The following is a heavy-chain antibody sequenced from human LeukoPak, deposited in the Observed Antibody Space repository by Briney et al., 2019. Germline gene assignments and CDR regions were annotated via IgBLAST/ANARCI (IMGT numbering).Heavy chain of an antibody. CDR1: GSTFSSYS. V-gene: IGHV3-48*02. D-gene: IGHD1-26*01. CDR3: ASSGSYRFDY. J-gene: IGHJ4*02. CDR2: ITASGTAM. Sequence: SGGSLRLSCAASGSTFSSYSMNWVRQAPGKGLEWVSHITASGTAMFYADSVKGRFTISRDNAKNSLYLQMNSLRDEDTAVYYCASSGSYRFDYWGQGTLVTVSS.